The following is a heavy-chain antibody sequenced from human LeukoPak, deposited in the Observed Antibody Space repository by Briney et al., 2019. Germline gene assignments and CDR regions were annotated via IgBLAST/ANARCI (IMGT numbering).Heavy chain of an antibody. CDR2: INHSGST. V-gene: IGHV4-34*01. D-gene: IGHD3-9*01. CDR3: ARSPDYDILTGYPAGYFDY. J-gene: IGHJ4*02. CDR1: GGSFSGYY. Sequence: SETLSLTCAVYGGSFSGYYWSWIRQPPGKGLEWIGEINHSGSTNYNPSLKSRVTISVDTSKNQFSLKLSSVTAADTAVYYCARSPDYDILTGYPAGYFDYWGQGTLVTVSS.